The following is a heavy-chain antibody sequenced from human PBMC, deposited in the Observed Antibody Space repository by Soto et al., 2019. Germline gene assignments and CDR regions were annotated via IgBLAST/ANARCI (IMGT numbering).Heavy chain of an antibody. CDR3: AKDVGATWASFDY. Sequence: EVQLLESGGGLVQPGGSLRLSCAASGFTFSSYAMSWVRQAPGKGLEWVSAISGSGGSTYYADSVKGRFTISRDNSKNPLYLQMNSLRAEDTAVYYCAKDVGATWASFDYWGQGTLVTVSS. V-gene: IGHV3-23*01. CDR2: ISGSGGST. J-gene: IGHJ4*02. D-gene: IGHD1-26*01. CDR1: GFTFSSYA.